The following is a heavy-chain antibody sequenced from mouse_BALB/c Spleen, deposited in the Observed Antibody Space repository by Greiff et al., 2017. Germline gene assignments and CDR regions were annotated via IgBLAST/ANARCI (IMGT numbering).Heavy chain of an antibody. V-gene: IGHV5-12-2*01. Sequence: EVKVVESGGGLVQPGGSLKLSCAASGFTFSSYTMSWVRQTPEKRLEWVAYISNGGGSTYYPDTVKGRFTISRDNAKNTLYLQMSSLKSEDTAMYYCARPLAYSDAMDYWGQGTSVTVSS. CDR2: ISNGGGST. CDR1: GFTFSSYT. D-gene: IGHD2-10*01. J-gene: IGHJ4*01. CDR3: ARPLAYSDAMDY.